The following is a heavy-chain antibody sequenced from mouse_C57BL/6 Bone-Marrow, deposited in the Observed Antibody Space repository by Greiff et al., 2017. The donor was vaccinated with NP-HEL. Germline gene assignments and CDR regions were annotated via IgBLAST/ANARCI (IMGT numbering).Heavy chain of an antibody. CDR1: GYTFTSYG. J-gene: IGHJ3*01. CDR3: ARDYYGSYPFAY. CDR2: IYPRSGNT. V-gene: IGHV1-81*01. Sequence: QVQLQQSGAELARPGASVQLSCKASGYTFTSYGISWVKQRTGQGLEWIGEIYPRSGNTYYNETFKGKATLTADKSASTAYMELRSLTSEDSAVYFCARDYYGSYPFAYWGQGTLVTVSA. D-gene: IGHD1-1*01.